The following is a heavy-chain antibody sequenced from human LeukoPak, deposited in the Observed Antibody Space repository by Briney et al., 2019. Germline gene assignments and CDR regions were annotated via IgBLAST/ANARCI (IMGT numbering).Heavy chain of an antibody. V-gene: IGHV3-74*01. Sequence: GGSLRLSCAASGFTFSSYWMHWVRQAPGKGLVWVSRINSDGSSTSYADSVKGRFTISRDNSKNTLYLQMNSLRAEDTAVYYCAKARTHEYSNYNYWGQGTLVTVSS. J-gene: IGHJ4*02. CDR1: GFTFSSYW. CDR2: INSDGSST. CDR3: AKARTHEYSNYNY. D-gene: IGHD4-11*01.